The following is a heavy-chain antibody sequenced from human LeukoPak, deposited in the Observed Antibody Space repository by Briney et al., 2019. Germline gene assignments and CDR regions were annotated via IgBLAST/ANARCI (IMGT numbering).Heavy chain of an antibody. J-gene: IGHJ4*02. CDR1: DGSISGYY. Sequence: SETLSLTCTVSDGSISGYYWNWIRQPAGKGLEWIGRIYTSGTTTYSPSLKSRVTLSIDTSKDQFSLSLNSVTAADTAVYYCARGFSVADMRSFDYWGQGILVTVSS. V-gene: IGHV4-4*07. CDR3: ARGFSVADMRSFDY. CDR2: IYTSGTT. D-gene: IGHD6-19*01.